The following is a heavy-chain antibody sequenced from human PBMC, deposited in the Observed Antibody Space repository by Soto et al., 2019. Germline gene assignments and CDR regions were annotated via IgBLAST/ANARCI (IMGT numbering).Heavy chain of an antibody. V-gene: IGHV1-8*01. J-gene: IGHJ4*02. CDR1: GYTFTSYD. CDR2: MNPNSGNT. D-gene: IGHD6-19*01. CDR3: ARGGIAVAGGCDY. Sequence: QVQLVQSGAEVKKPGASVKVSCKASGYTFTSYDINWVRQATGQGLEWMGWMNPNSGNTGYAQKCQGRVTITADESTSTAYMELSSLRSEDTAVYYCARGGIAVAGGCDYWGQGTLVTVSS.